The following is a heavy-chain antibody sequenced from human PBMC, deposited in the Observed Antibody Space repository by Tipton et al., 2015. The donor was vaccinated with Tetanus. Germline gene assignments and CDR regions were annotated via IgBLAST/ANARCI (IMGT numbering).Heavy chain of an antibody. CDR2: ISHSGTT. Sequence: TLSLTCTVSGGSISSDAHYWSWIRQAPGKGLEWLGYISHSGTTNYNPSLKSRVSISVDSSTSQFSLRLASVTAADTAVYYCACGSGYFDSSYHSPLDFWGRGTLVTVSS. CDR3: ACGSGYFDSSYHSPLDF. CDR1: GGSISSDAHY. D-gene: IGHD3-22*01. J-gene: IGHJ4*02. V-gene: IGHV4-61*08.